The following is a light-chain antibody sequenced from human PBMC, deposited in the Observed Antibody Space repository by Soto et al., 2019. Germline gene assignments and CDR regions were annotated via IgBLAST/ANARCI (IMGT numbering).Light chain of an antibody. J-gene: IGKJ1*01. CDR1: QSVSSNF. CDR2: GAA. Sequence: EIVLTQSPGTLSLSPGERATLSCRASQSVSSNFLAWYQQKPRQAPRLLIYGAASRAIGIPDSFSGSGSGTDFTLTISRLEPEYFAVYYCHHYGSSPWTFGQGTKVEIK. CDR3: HHYGSSPWT. V-gene: IGKV3-20*01.